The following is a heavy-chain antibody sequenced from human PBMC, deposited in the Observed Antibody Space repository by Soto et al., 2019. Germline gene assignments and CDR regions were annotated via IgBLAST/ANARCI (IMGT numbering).Heavy chain of an antibody. CDR1: GSTFGSYA. V-gene: IGHV3-23*01. J-gene: IGHJ6*02. CDR3: AKGGFWVHYGLDV. CDR2: ISRDGGTT. Sequence: GGSLRLSCAASGSTFGSYALNWVRQAPGKGLEWVSAISRDGGTTFYADSVKGRFTISRDNSRNMVFLQMDSLRVEDTAVYYCAKGGFWVHYGLDVWGQGTTVTVSS. D-gene: IGHD3-16*01.